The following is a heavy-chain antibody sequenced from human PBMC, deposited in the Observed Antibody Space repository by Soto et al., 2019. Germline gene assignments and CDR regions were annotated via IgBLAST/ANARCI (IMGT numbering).Heavy chain of an antibody. CDR2: ISSSSSTI. D-gene: IGHD3-10*01. Sequence: GGSLRLSCAASGLTFSSYSMNWVRQAPGKGLKWVSYISSSSSTIYYADSEKGRFTISRDNDKNSQYQQMNNLRAEDTAMYYCAFGEESRYYYYGMDVWGQGT. J-gene: IGHJ6*02. V-gene: IGHV3-48*01. CDR3: AFGEESRYYYYGMDV. CDR1: GLTFSSYS.